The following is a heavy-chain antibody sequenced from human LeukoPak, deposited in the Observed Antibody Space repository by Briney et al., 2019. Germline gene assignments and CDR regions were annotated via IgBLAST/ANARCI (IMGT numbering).Heavy chain of an antibody. D-gene: IGHD2-2*03. CDR1: GFTFSTYA. CDR3: AKDGYCSSSTCRLFDY. J-gene: IGHJ4*02. V-gene: IGHV3-23*01. Sequence: GGSLRLSCAASGFTFSTYAMSWVRQAPGKGLEWVSAISGSGGYTYYADSVKGRFTISRDNSKNTPYLQMNSLRAEDTAVYYCAKDGYCSSSTCRLFDYWGQGTLVTVSS. CDR2: ISGSGGYT.